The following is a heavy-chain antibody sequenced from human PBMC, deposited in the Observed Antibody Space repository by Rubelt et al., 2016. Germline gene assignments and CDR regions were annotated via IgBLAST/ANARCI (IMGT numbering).Heavy chain of an antibody. J-gene: IGHJ4*02. D-gene: IGHD3-22*01. V-gene: IGHV3-33*01. CDR1: GFTFSSYG. CDR3: ARSGWNYYDSSGYPDY. Sequence: QVQLVESGGGVVQPGRSLRLSCAASGFTFSSYGMHWVRQAPGKGLEWVAVIWYDGSNKYYADSVKGRFTISRDNSKNTLYLQMNSLRAEDTAVYYCARSGWNYYDSSGYPDYWGQGTLVTVSS. CDR2: IWYDGSNK.